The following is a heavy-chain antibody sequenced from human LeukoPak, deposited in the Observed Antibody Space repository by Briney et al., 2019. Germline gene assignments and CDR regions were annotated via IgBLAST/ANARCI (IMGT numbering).Heavy chain of an antibody. Sequence: GGSLRLSCAASGFTVSSNYMSWVRQAPGKGLEWVSVIYSGDSTHYADSVKGRFTISSDNSKNTLYLQMNSLRAEDTAVYYCAKGSLGSWYYFDYWGQGTLVTVSS. CDR3: AKGSLGSWYYFDY. CDR2: IYSGDST. D-gene: IGHD6-13*01. V-gene: IGHV3-53*01. CDR1: GFTVSSNY. J-gene: IGHJ4*02.